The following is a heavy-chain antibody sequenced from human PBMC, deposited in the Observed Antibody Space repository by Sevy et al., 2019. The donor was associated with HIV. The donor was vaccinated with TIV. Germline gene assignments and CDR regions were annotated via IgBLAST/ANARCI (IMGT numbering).Heavy chain of an antibody. CDR2: IYYSGST. J-gene: IGHJ3*02. V-gene: IGHV4-59*01. Sequence: SETLSLTCTVSGGSISSYYWSWIRQPPGKGLEWIGYIYYSGSTNYNPSLKSRVTISVDTSKNQFSLKLSSVTAADTAVYYCAREAVYYYDSSGYYPSDAFDIWGQGTMVTVSS. CDR3: AREAVYYYDSSGYYPSDAFDI. CDR1: GGSISSYY. D-gene: IGHD3-22*01.